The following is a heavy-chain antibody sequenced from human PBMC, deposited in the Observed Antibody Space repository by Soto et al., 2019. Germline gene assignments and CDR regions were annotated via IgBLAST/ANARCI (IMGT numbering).Heavy chain of an antibody. CDR2: IYYSRST. J-gene: IGHJ5*02. Sequence: QLQLQESGPGLVKPSETLSLTCTVSGGSISSSSYFWGWIRQPPGKGLEWIGSIYYSRSTYYNPSPKXRXTXSXHTSKNQFSLKLSSVTAADTAVYYCARHPSDFWFDPWGQGTLVTVSS. V-gene: IGHV4-39*01. D-gene: IGHD2-21*02. CDR3: ARHPSDFWFDP. CDR1: GGSISSSSYF.